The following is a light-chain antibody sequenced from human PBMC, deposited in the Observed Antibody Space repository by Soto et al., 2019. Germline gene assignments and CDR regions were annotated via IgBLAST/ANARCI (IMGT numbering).Light chain of an antibody. CDR2: AAS. J-gene: IGKJ2*01. Sequence: DIQMSQSPSSLSASVGDRVTITCRASQGISDFLAWYQQKPGKVPKLLIYAASTLQSGVPSRFRGSGSGTDFTLTISSLQPEDVATYYCQNYNSAPHTFGQGTKLEIK. CDR1: QGISDF. CDR3: QNYNSAPHT. V-gene: IGKV1-27*01.